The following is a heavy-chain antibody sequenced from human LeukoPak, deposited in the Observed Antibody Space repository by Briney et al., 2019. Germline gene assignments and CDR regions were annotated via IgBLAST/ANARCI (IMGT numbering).Heavy chain of an antibody. CDR2: IYYSGST. CDR3: ARAAGSGLIDY. Sequence: SETLPLTCTVSGGSISSSSYYWGWIRQPPGKGLEWIGSIYYSGSTYYNPSLKSRVTISLDTSKNQFSLNLNSVTAADTALYFCARAAGSGLIDYWGQGILVIVSS. CDR1: GGSISSSSYY. D-gene: IGHD6-19*01. J-gene: IGHJ4*02. V-gene: IGHV4-39*07.